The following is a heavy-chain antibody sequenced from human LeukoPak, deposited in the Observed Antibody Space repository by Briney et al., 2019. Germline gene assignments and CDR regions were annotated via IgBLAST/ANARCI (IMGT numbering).Heavy chain of an antibody. CDR2: IWYDGSNK. V-gene: IGHV3-33*06. Sequence: PGRSLRLSCAASGFTFSSYGMHWVRQAPGKGLEWVAVIWYDGSNKYYADSVKGRFTISRDNSKNTLYLQMNSLRAEDTAVYYCAKVAGLQQSLYAFDIWGQGTMVTVSS. CDR3: AKVAGLQQSLYAFDI. J-gene: IGHJ3*02. D-gene: IGHD4-11*01. CDR1: GFTFSSYG.